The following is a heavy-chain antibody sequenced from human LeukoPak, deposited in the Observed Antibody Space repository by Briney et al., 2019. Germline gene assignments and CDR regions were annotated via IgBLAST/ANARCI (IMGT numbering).Heavy chain of an antibody. CDR2: IYYSGST. CDR1: GGSISSYY. CDR3: ARGATYYDILTGQYYFDY. V-gene: IGHV4-59*01. J-gene: IGHJ4*02. D-gene: IGHD3-9*01. Sequence: SETLSPTSTVAGGSISSYYWSWIRQPPGKGLEWIGYIYYSGSTNYNPSLKSRVTISVDTSKNQFSLKLSSVTAADTAVYYCARGATYYDILTGQYYFDYWGQGTLVTVSS.